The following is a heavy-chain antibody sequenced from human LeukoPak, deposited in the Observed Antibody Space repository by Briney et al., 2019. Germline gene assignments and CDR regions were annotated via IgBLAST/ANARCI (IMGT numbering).Heavy chain of an antibody. CDR1: GFTFSRYG. CDR3: AKLWNEVGVPIY. Sequence: GGPLRLSCAASGFTFSRYGMHWVRQAPGKGVEWVAVISYDGRNKYYADSVKGRFTISRDNSKNTLYLQMNSLRPEDTAVYYCAKLWNEVGVPIYWGQGTLVTVSS. CDR2: ISYDGRNK. D-gene: IGHD1-26*01. J-gene: IGHJ4*02. V-gene: IGHV3-30*18.